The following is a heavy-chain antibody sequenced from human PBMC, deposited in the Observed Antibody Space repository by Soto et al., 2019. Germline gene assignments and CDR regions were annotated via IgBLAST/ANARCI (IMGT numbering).Heavy chain of an antibody. CDR3: ASLNNWSSGDGRIDV. J-gene: IGHJ6*02. Sequence: QVQLVQSGAEVKRPGSSVKVSCKASGGTFSSYPISWVRQAPGQGLEWMGGIMPLYAKPTYAQTFQGRLMIAADEHTNTVYMELSSLRSEDTALYYCASLNNWSSGDGRIDVWGRGTAVSVSS. V-gene: IGHV1-69*01. D-gene: IGHD1-20*01. CDR1: GGTFSSYP. CDR2: IMPLYAKP.